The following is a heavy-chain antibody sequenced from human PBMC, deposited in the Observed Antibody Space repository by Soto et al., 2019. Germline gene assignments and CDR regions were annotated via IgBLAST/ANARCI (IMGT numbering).Heavy chain of an antibody. CDR2: IYPGDSDT. Sequence: PGESLKISCKGSGYSFTSYWIGWVRQMPGKGLEWMGIIYPGDSDTRYSPSFQGQVTISADKSISTAYLQWSSPKASDTAMYYCVLRNPDYYGSGSYSYYYYYGMDVWGQGTTVTVSS. D-gene: IGHD3-10*01. J-gene: IGHJ6*02. CDR3: VLRNPDYYGSGSYSYYYYYGMDV. CDR1: GYSFTSYW. V-gene: IGHV5-51*01.